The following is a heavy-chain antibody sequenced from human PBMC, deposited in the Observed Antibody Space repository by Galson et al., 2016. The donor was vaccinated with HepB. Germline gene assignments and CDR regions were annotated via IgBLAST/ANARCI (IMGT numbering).Heavy chain of an antibody. CDR2: INPSGGRP. CDR3: ARVSNSNWYYFYYGMDV. Sequence: SVKVSCKASRHTFSAYYIHWVREAPGQGLEWMGVINPSGGRPSYAQIFQGRLTLTSDAATSTIQMHLSSLRSDDTAIYYCARVSNSNWYYFYYGMDVWGPGTAVTVSS. J-gene: IGHJ6*02. CDR1: RHTFSAYY. V-gene: IGHV1-46*01. D-gene: IGHD2/OR15-2a*01.